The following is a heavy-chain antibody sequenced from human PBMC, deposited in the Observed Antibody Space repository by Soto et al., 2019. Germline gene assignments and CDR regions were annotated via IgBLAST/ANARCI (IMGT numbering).Heavy chain of an antibody. CDR1: GFTFSGSA. CDR2: IRSKANSYAT. CDR3: PPRLTVGL. D-gene: IGHD4-17*01. J-gene: IGHJ2*01. V-gene: IGHV3-73*01. Sequence: EVQLVESGGGLVQPGGSLKLSCAASGFTFSGSAMHWVRQASGKGLEWVGRIRSKANSYATAYAASVKGRFTISRDDSKNTANLQINGLKTGAPAWYSCPPRLTVGLWGRGTLVTVSS.